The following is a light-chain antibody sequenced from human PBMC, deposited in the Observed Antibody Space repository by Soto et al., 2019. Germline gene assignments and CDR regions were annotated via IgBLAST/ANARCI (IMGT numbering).Light chain of an antibody. J-gene: IGKJ1*01. V-gene: IGKV1-5*01. CDR3: QKYNNYWT. CDR2: DAS. Sequence: DIQMTQSPSTLSASVGDRVTITCRASQSISSWLAWYQQKPGKAPKLLIYDASSLESGVPSRFSGSGSATEFTLTISSLQPDDFATYYFQKYNNYWTLGQGNTVNIK. CDR1: QSISSW.